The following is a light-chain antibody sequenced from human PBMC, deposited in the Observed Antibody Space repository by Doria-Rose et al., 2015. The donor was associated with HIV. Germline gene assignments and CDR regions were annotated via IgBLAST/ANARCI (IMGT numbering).Light chain of an antibody. J-gene: IGKJ1*01. CDR2: AAS. Sequence: ASIGDRVTITCRASQTVSTYLNWFQQEPGKAPKLLIYAASRLQSGVPSRFSGSGSRTDFTLTISGLQPGDFATYYCQQTYSSPPWTFGQGTKVEMK. CDR3: QQTYSSPPWT. CDR1: QTVSTY. V-gene: IGKV1-39*01.